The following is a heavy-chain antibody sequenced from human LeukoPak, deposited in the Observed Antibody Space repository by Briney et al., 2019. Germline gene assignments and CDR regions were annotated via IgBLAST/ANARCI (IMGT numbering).Heavy chain of an antibody. Sequence: GGSLRLSCAVSGLTLSNYGMSWVRQAPGKGLEWGAGISGSGGSTNYADSVKGRFTMSRDNRKNTLYLQMNSLRPEDTAVYFCAKRGVVIRVILVGFHKEAYYFDSWGQGALVTVSS. CDR2: ISGSGGST. V-gene: IGHV3-23*01. CDR3: AKRGVVIRVILVGFHKEAYYFDS. CDR1: GLTLSNYG. D-gene: IGHD3-22*01. J-gene: IGHJ4*02.